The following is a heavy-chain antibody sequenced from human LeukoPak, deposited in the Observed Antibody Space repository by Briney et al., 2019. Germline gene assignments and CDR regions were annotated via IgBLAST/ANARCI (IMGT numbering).Heavy chain of an antibody. D-gene: IGHD5-24*01. J-gene: IGHJ5*02. CDR1: VCAISNRQYY. Sequence: PPETLSLTCTFSVCAISNRQYYWVWTRQPPGRGLEGIGYIYSNGNILYNLLLETRVTLQSHTLNNQFSPNLQSVTPAHRRVFYCAGLQFASAEEFDLWARGPRVTVPS. CDR2: IYSNGNI. V-gene: IGHV4-61*05. CDR3: AGLQFASAEEFDL.